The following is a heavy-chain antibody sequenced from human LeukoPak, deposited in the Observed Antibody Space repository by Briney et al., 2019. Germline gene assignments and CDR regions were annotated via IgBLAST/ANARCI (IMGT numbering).Heavy chain of an antibody. CDR3: ARPSGSYYYDAFDI. J-gene: IGHJ3*02. D-gene: IGHD1-26*01. CDR2: INSDGSST. CDR1: GFTFSGYW. Sequence: GGSLRLSCAASGFTFSGYWTHWVRQAPGKGLVWVSRINSDGSSTSYADSVKGRFTISRDNAKNTLYLQMNSLRAEGTAVYYCARPSGSYYYDAFDIWGQGTMVTVSS. V-gene: IGHV3-74*01.